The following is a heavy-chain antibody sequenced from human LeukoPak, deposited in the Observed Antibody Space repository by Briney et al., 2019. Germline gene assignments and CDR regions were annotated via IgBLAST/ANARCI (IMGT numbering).Heavy chain of an antibody. Sequence: GASVKVSCKASGYTFTSYDINWVRQATGQGLEWMGWMNPNSGNTGYAQKFQGRVTMTRNTSISTAYMELSSLRSEDTAVYYCARGSVSSSWYLVVDRAFDYWGQGTLVTVSS. D-gene: IGHD6-13*01. CDR3: ARGSVSSSWYLVVDRAFDY. CDR1: GYTFTSYD. J-gene: IGHJ4*02. V-gene: IGHV1-8*01. CDR2: MNPNSGNT.